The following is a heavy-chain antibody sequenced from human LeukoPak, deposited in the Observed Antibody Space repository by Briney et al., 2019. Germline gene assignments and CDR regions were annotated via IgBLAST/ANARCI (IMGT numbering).Heavy chain of an antibody. CDR1: GFTFSSYR. CDR2: ISSSSSTI. V-gene: IGHV3-48*01. J-gene: IGHJ4*02. Sequence: QTGGSLRLSCAASGFTFSSYRMNWVRQAPGKGLEWVSYISSSSSTIYYADSVKGRFSISRDNSKNTLHLQMNSLRAEDTAVYYCARYYGYSLYYWGQGTLVTASS. D-gene: IGHD3-10*01. CDR3: ARYYGYSLYY.